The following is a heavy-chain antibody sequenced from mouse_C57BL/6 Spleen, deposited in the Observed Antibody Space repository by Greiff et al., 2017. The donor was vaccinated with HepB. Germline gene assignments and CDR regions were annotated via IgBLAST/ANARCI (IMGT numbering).Heavy chain of an antibody. CDR2: INPNNGGT. Sequence: EVQLQQSGPELVKPGASVKMSCKASGYTFTDYNMHWVKQSHGKSLEWIGYINPNNGGTSYNQKFKGKATLTVNKSSSTAYMELRSLTSEDSAVYDCARDDYDVDYAMDYWGQGTSVTVSS. V-gene: IGHV1-22*01. D-gene: IGHD2-4*01. CDR3: ARDDYDVDYAMDY. J-gene: IGHJ4*01. CDR1: GYTFTDYN.